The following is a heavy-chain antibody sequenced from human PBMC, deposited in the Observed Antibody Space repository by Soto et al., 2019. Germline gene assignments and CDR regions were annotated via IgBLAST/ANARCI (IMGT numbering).Heavy chain of an antibody. V-gene: IGHV3-74*01. Sequence: EVQLVESGGGLVQPGGSLRLSCAASGFAFSSYWMRWVRQAPGKGPVWVSRISSDGRNTTYADFVKGRFTISRDNAENTLHLQMTSLTDADTAVYYCIKASTVTGVGGYRWGQGTLVTVSS. J-gene: IGHJ5*02. D-gene: IGHD3-9*01. CDR1: GFAFSSYW. CDR2: ISSDGRNT. CDR3: IKASTVTGVGGYR.